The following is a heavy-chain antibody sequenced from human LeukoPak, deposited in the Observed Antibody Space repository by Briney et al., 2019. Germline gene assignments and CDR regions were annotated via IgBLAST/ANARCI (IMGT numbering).Heavy chain of an antibody. V-gene: IGHV4-34*01. D-gene: IGHD3-10*01. CDR1: GFTFSSYG. CDR3: ARGAITMVRGAPGFWDI. J-gene: IGHJ3*02. CDR2: INHSGST. Sequence: PGGTLRLSCAASGFTFSSYGMSWVRQAPGKGLEWIGEINHSGSTNYNPSLKSRVTISVDTSKNQFSLKLSSVTAADTAVYYCARGAITMVRGAPGFWDIWGQGTMVTVSS.